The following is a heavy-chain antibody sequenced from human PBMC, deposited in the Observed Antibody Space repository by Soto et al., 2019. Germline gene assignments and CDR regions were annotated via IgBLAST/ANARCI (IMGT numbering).Heavy chain of an antibody. CDR3: ARGRENCGGDCYATPYNWFDP. CDR2: INHSGST. J-gene: IGHJ5*02. V-gene: IGHV4-34*01. D-gene: IGHD2-21*01. CDR1: GGSFSGYY. Sequence: PSETLSLTCAVYGGSFSGYYWSWIRQPPGKGLEWIGEINHSGSTNYNPSLKSRVTTSVDTSKNQFSLKLSSVTAADTAVYYCARGRENCGGDCYATPYNWFDPWGQGTLVTV.